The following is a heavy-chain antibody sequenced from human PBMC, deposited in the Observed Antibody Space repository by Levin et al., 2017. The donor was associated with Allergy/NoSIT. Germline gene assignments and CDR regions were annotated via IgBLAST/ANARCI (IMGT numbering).Heavy chain of an antibody. Sequence: LSLPCAASGFTFRSYWMSWVRQAPGKGLEWVASIKQLGSEKYYVDSVKGRFTISRDNAKNSLYLQMSSLRAEDTAVYYCARFMSSTNTFDYWGQGTLVTVSS. CDR1: GFTFRSYW. D-gene: IGHD5/OR15-5a*01. V-gene: IGHV3-7*01. CDR3: ARFMSSTNTFDY. J-gene: IGHJ4*02. CDR2: IKQLGSEK.